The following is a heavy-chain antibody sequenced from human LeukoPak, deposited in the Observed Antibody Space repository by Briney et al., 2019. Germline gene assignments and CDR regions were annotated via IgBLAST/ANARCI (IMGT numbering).Heavy chain of an antibody. CDR3: ATYYYDSGGFHFHH. CDR2: ISSNGGRT. D-gene: IGHD3-22*01. V-gene: IGHV3-64*01. CDR1: GFTFRSYG. Sequence: GGSLRLSCAASGFTFRSYGMHWVRQAPGKGLEYVSAISSNGGRTYYANSVKGRFTISKDNSRNTLYLQMGSLRAEDMAVYYCATYYYDSGGFHFHHWGQGTLVTVSS. J-gene: IGHJ1*01.